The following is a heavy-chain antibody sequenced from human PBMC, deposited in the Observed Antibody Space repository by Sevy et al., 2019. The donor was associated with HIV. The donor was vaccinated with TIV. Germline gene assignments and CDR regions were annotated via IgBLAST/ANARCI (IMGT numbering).Heavy chain of an antibody. J-gene: IGHJ4*02. CDR2: IQYDGSDK. CDR1: RFIFNDYG. CDR3: AKNTAAAGAGGFGY. Sequence: GGSLRLSCAASRFIFNDYGMHWVRQAPGKGLEWVAFIQYDGSDKKYADSLRGRFTISRDNSKNMLFLQMSSLRSEDTAMYYCAKNTAAAGAGGFGYWGQGTLVTVSS. V-gene: IGHV3-30*02. D-gene: IGHD6-13*01.